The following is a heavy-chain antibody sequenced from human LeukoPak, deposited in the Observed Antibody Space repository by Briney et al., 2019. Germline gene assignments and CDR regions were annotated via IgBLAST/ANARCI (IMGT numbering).Heavy chain of an antibody. CDR2: ISPGGGPE. Sequence: GGTLRLSCAGSGFPFSSYGMNWVRQAPGKGLEWVSGISPGGGPEYYADSVKGRFTISRDDSKNTMHLQINNLRAEDTAVYYCAKLKYQLLRPYYFDYWGQGTLVTVSS. CDR1: GFPFSSYG. V-gene: IGHV3-23*01. CDR3: AKLKYQLLRPYYFDY. J-gene: IGHJ4*02. D-gene: IGHD2-2*01.